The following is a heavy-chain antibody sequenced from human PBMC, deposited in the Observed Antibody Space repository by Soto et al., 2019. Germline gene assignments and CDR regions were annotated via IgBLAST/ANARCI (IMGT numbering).Heavy chain of an antibody. CDR1: VCMVSSCA. Sequence: PGGSLRLSCAAAVCMVSSCAMHLVRQAPVKGLEWVAVISYDGRNQDYADSVKGRFTISRDNSKNTLYLQMNSLTAEDTAVYYCARDLAAGAYKYGSHFNYWGQGTQVTVSS. CDR3: ARDLAAGAYKYGSHFNY. J-gene: IGHJ4*02. CDR2: ISYDGRNQ. V-gene: IGHV3-30*04. D-gene: IGHD5-18*01.